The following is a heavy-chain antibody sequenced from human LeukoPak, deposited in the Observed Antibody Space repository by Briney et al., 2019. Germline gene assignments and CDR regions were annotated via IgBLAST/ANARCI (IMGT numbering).Heavy chain of an antibody. Sequence: SETLSLTCTVSGGSISSYYWSWIRQPAGKGLEWIGRIYTGGTTNYNPSLKSRVTMSVDTSKNQFSLKMRSVTVADTAVYYCARANYDGSDYWGQGTLVTVSS. CDR1: GGSISSYY. CDR2: IYTGGTT. CDR3: ARANYDGSDY. V-gene: IGHV4-4*07. J-gene: IGHJ4*02. D-gene: IGHD3-22*01.